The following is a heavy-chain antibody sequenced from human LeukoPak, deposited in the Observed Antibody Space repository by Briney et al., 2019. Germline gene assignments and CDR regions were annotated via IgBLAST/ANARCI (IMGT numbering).Heavy chain of an antibody. V-gene: IGHV3-15*01. CDR1: GFTFSNAW. CDR2: IKSKTDGGTT. Sequence: GGSLRLSCAASGFTFSNAWMSWVRQAPGKGLEWVGRIKSKTDGGTTDYAAPVKGRFTISRDDSKNTLYLQMNSLKTEDTAVYYCTTLYDSSGYYYPRYFDYWGQGTLVTVSS. J-gene: IGHJ4*02. D-gene: IGHD3-22*01. CDR3: TTLYDSSGYYYPRYFDY.